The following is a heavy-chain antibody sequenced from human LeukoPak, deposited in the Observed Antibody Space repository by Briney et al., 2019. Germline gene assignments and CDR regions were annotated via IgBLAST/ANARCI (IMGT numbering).Heavy chain of an antibody. V-gene: IGHV3-48*04. J-gene: IGHJ6*02. CDR1: GFSFSDYH. CDR2: ISGSSGAI. Sequence: GGSLRLSCAASGFSFSDYHMNWVRQAPGKGLEWISYISGSSGAIFYADSVKGRFTISGDNAKKSLYLKMNSLRAEDTAVYYCARSGFTWIQHPYAMDVWGPGTAVTVSS. D-gene: IGHD5-18*01. CDR3: ARSGFTWIQHPYAMDV.